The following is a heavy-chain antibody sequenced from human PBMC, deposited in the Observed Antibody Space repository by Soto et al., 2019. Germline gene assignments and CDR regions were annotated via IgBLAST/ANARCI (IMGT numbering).Heavy chain of an antibody. CDR1: GPSIRIINW. Sequence: PETRSLTCAVSGPSIRIINWWCGVRQPPGKGLEWIGEIYHSGSTYYNPSLKSRVTISVDRSKNQFSLKLSSVTAADTAVYYCARDYHRRGDCYYAFDIWGQGTMVTLS. CDR3: ARDYHRRGDCYYAFDI. J-gene: IGHJ3*02. CDR2: IYHSGST. D-gene: IGHD2-21*02. V-gene: IGHV4-4*03.